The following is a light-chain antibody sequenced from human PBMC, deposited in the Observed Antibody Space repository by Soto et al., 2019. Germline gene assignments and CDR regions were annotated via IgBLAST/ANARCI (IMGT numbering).Light chain of an antibody. V-gene: IGKV3-15*01. CDR2: GAS. CDR3: QQYNNWPAPYT. CDR1: QSVSSN. Sequence: EIVMTQSPATLSVSPGERATLSCRASQSVSSNFAWYQQKPGQAPRLLIYGASTRATGIPARFSGSGSGTAFTLTISSLQSEDFAVYYCQQYNNWPAPYTFGQGTKLEIK. J-gene: IGKJ2*01.